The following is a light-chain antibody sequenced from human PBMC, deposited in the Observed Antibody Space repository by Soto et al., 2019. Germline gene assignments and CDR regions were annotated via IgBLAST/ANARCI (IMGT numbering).Light chain of an antibody. CDR1: QSVTDW. Sequence: DIQMTQSPSTLSASVGDRVTITCRASQSVTDWLAWYQQKPGKAPNLLIYDASRLQSGIPSRFSGSGSGTEFTITISSLQPDDFATYYCQQYTTYPYTFGQGTKLRIK. J-gene: IGKJ2*01. CDR2: DAS. CDR3: QQYTTYPYT. V-gene: IGKV1-5*01.